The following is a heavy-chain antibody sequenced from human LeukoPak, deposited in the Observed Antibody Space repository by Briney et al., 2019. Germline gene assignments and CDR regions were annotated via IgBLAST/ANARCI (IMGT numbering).Heavy chain of an antibody. J-gene: IGHJ5*02. D-gene: IGHD3-10*01. CDR1: GGTFSSYG. CDR2: IIPIFGTT. CDR3: VRDGEGVAISVNYWFDP. V-gene: IGHV1-69*05. Sequence: ASVKVSCKASGGTFSSYGISWVRQAPGQGLEWMGGIIPIFGTTNYAQKFQGRVTMTRDTSISTAYMELRGLRSEDTAVYYCVRDGEGVAISVNYWFDPWGQGTLVTVSS.